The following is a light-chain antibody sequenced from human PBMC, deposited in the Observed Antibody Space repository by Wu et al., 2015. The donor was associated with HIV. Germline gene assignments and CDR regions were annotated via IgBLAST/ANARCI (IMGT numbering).Light chain of an antibody. J-gene: IGKJ2*03. CDR2: SAS. Sequence: DIQMTQSPSSLSASVGDRVTITCRASQSISSYLNWYQQKPGKAPKLLIFSASNLQSGVPSRFSGSGSGTDFTLTISSLQPEDFASYFCQQSYSIPRGFGQGTKLKIK. CDR1: QSISSY. V-gene: IGKV1-39*01. CDR3: QQSYSIPRG.